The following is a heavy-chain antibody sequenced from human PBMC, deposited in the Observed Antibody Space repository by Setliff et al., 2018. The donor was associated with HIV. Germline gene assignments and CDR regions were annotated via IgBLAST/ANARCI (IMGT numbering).Heavy chain of an antibody. CDR1: GYTFTSHA. CDR2: ISPGSAAA. V-gene: IGHV1-2*06. D-gene: IGHD1-26*01. J-gene: IGHJ6*03. CDR3: ARDKEPWEGYYKYYSMDV. Sequence: GASVKVSCKASGYTFTSHAIHWVRQAPGQGLEWMGRISPGSAAANYAQKFQGRITMTRDTSINTAYMDLSRLTSDDTAVYYCARDKEPWEGYYKYYSMDVWGKGTKVTVSS.